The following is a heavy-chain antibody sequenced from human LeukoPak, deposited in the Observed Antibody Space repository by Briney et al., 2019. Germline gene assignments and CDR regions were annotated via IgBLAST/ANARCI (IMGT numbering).Heavy chain of an antibody. CDR3: ARERWVSGYVETLDY. CDR1: GGSLGGYY. J-gene: IGHJ4*02. CDR2: ISHSGST. Sequence: PSETLSLTCAVYGGSLGGYYWSWIRQPPGKGLEWIGEISHSGSTNYNPSLKSRVTISIDTSKNQFSLKLSSVSAADTAVYYCARERWVSGYVETLDYWGLGTLVNVSS. D-gene: IGHD5-12*01. V-gene: IGHV4-34*01.